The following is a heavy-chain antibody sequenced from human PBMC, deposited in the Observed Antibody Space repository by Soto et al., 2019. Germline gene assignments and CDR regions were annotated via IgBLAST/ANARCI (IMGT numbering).Heavy chain of an antibody. J-gene: IGHJ4*02. CDR2: IFFGDSDT. CDR3: ARHYHGFDY. V-gene: IGHV5-51*01. Sequence: GESLKISCKGSGSSLSTSWIAWARQMPGKGLEWVGVIFFGDSDTRYGPSFQGQVTPSVDKSITTAYLQWNSLKTSDTAIYYCARHYHGFDYWGQGTPVTVSS. CDR1: GSSLSTSW. D-gene: IGHD3-16*02.